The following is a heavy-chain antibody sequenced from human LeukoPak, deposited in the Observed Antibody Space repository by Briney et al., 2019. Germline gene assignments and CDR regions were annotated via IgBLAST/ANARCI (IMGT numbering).Heavy chain of an antibody. CDR2: MSYDGSNK. J-gene: IGHJ5*02. CDR3: ARPRECSSTSCPGRFDP. D-gene: IGHD2-2*01. CDR1: GFTFSSYA. Sequence: GGSLRLSCAASGFTFSSYAMHWVRQAPGKGLEWVAVMSYDGSNKYYADSVKGRFTISRDNSKNTLYLQMNSLRAEDTAVYYCARPRECSSTSCPGRFDPWGQGTLVTVSS. V-gene: IGHV3-30*01.